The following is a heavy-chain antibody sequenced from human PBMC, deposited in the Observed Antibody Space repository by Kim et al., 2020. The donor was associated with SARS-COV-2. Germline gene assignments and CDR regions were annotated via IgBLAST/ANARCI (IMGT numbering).Heavy chain of an antibody. CDR1: GFSFNNYW. Sequence: GESLKISCKGSGFSFNNYWIAWVRQMPGKGLEWMGIIYPGDSDTRYGPSFQGHVTISADKSISTAFLQWNSLTASDTAIYYCAIHFPDYVWGTTQYNWYFDLWGRGTLVTVSS. V-gene: IGHV5-51*01. D-gene: IGHD3-16*01. CDR2: IYPGDSDT. J-gene: IGHJ2*01. CDR3: AIHFPDYVWGTTQYNWYFDL.